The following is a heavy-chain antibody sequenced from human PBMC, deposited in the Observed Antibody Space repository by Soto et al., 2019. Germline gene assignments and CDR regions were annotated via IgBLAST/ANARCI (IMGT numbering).Heavy chain of an antibody. CDR2: ISYDGSNK. J-gene: IGHJ4*02. Sequence: VQLVESGGGVVQPGRSLRLSCAASGFTFSSYAMHWVRQAPGKGLEWVAVISYDGSNKYYADSVKGRFTISRDNSKNTLYLQMNSLRAEDTAVYYCARDLYEQQLVPADYWGQGTLVTVSS. CDR1: GFTFSSYA. D-gene: IGHD6-13*01. V-gene: IGHV3-30-3*01. CDR3: ARDLYEQQLVPADY.